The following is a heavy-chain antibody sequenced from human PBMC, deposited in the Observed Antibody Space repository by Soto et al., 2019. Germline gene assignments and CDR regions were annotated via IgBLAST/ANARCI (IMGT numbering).Heavy chain of an antibody. Sequence: QVQLQQSGPGLVKPSQTLSLTCAISGDSVSSNSAAWNWIRQSPSRGLEWLGRTYYRSKWYNDYAVSVKSRITINPDTSKNQFSLQLNSVTPEDTAVYYCARGSLRFRSIYYYYYYMDVWGKGTTVTVSS. J-gene: IGHJ6*03. CDR2: TYYRSKWYN. D-gene: IGHD4-17*01. CDR1: GDSVSSNSAA. CDR3: ARGSLRFRSIYYYYYYMDV. V-gene: IGHV6-1*01.